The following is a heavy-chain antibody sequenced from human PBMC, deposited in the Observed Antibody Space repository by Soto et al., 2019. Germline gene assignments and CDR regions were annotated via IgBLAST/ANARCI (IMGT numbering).Heavy chain of an antibody. CDR2: ISGSGGST. V-gene: IGHV3-23*01. CDR1: GVTFSSDA. Sequence: AGSLRLSCAASGVTFSSDAMSWVRQAPGKGLEWVSAISGSGGSTYYADSVKGRFTISRDNSKNTLYLQMNSLRAEDTAVYYCAKDYSGSGSYGRWGQGTLVTVSS. J-gene: IGHJ4*02. D-gene: IGHD3-10*01. CDR3: AKDYSGSGSYGR.